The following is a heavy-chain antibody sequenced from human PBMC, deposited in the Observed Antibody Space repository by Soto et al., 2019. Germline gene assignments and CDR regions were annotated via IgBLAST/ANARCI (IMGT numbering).Heavy chain of an antibody. J-gene: IGHJ4*02. D-gene: IGHD1-26*01. Sequence: EVQLLESGGGLVQPGGSLRLSCAASGFTFSSYDMSWVRQAPGKGLEWVSVISGSGGSTYYADSVKGRFTISRDNSKNTLYLQMNSLRAEDTAVHYCAKRGSGSQFDYWGQGTLVTVSS. V-gene: IGHV3-23*01. CDR3: AKRGSGSQFDY. CDR2: ISGSGGST. CDR1: GFTFSSYD.